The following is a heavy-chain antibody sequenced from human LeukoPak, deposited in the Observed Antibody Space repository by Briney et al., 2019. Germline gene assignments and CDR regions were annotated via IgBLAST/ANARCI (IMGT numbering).Heavy chain of an antibody. D-gene: IGHD6-13*01. Sequence: GGSLRLSCAASGFTFSSYSMNWVRQAPGKGLEWVSSISSSSSYIYYADSVKGRFTISRDNAKNSLYLQMNSLRAEDTAVYYCAREGPRPIAAAEFDPWGQGTLVTVSS. CDR2: ISSSSSYI. CDR3: AREGPRPIAAAEFDP. CDR1: GFTFSSYS. V-gene: IGHV3-21*01. J-gene: IGHJ5*02.